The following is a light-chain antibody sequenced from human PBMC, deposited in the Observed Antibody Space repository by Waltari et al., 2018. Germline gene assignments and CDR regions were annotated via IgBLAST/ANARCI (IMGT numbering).Light chain of an antibody. V-gene: IGKV1-5*03. J-gene: IGKJ1*01. CDR2: ETS. Sequence: DIQMTQSPSTLSASVGDRVTMSCRASQSISSWLAWYHQKPGKAPKLLISETSSLEGGVPARFSGSGSGTEFTLTSSSLQPDDFATYYCQQYKSYPWTFGQGTKVEIK. CDR3: QQYKSYPWT. CDR1: QSISSW.